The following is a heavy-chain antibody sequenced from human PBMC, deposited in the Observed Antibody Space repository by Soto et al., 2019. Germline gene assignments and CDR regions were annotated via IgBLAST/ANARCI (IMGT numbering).Heavy chain of an antibody. J-gene: IGHJ3*02. CDR3: ARDSPGYYDSSGYYSSDAFDI. CDR2: IYYSGST. D-gene: IGHD3-22*01. V-gene: IGHV4-59*01. Sequence: SETLSLTCTVSGGSISSYYWSWIRQPPGKGLEWIGYIYYSGSTNYNPSLKSRVTISVDTSKNQFSLKLSSVTAADTAVYYCARDSPGYYDSSGYYSSDAFDIWGQGTMVTV. CDR1: GGSISSYY.